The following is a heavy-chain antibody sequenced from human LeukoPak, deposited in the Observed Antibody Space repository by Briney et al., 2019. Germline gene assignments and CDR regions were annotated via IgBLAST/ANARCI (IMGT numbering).Heavy chain of an antibody. V-gene: IGHV5-51*01. CDR1: GYSFTSYW. Sequence: GESLKTSCKDSGYSFTSYWIGCVRQMPGKGLGWVGIIYPGDSDTRYSPYFQGQVTISADKSISTGYLQWSSLKASDTAMYYCARPHCGGDCYIDYWGEGTLVTVSS. J-gene: IGHJ4*02. CDR3: ARPHCGGDCYIDY. D-gene: IGHD2-21*02. CDR2: IYPGDSDT.